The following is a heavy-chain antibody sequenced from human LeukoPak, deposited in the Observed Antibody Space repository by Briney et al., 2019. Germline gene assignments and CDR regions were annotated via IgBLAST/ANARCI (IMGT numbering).Heavy chain of an antibody. D-gene: IGHD2-8*01. Sequence: GRSLRLSCAASGFTFSSYGMHWVRQAPGKGLEWVAVISYDGSNKYYADSVKGRFTISRDNSKNTLYLQMNSLRAEDTAVYYCARGGALMTNGAFDIWGQGTMVTVSS. CDR2: ISYDGSNK. V-gene: IGHV3-30*03. CDR1: GFTFSSYG. CDR3: ARGGALMTNGAFDI. J-gene: IGHJ3*02.